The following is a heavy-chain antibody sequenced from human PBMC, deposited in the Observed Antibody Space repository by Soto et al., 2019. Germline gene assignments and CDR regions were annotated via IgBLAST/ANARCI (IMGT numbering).Heavy chain of an antibody. CDR2: ISGDASST. V-gene: IGHV3-74*01. Sequence: EVKVVESGGGLVQPGGSLRLSCAASGFTFSDNWMHWVRQPPGKGPVWVSRISGDASSTSYADSVKGRFTISRDSAKNTVYLQMDSLRVEDKAVYYCTRGGTRTTYWGLFDSWGQGTLVTVSS. J-gene: IGHJ4*02. CDR3: TRGGTRTTYWGLFDS. CDR1: GFTFSDNW. D-gene: IGHD7-27*01.